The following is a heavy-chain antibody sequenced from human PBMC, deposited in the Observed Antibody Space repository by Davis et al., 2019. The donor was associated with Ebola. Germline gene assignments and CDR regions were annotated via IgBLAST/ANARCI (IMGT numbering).Heavy chain of an antibody. D-gene: IGHD6-13*01. V-gene: IGHV3-9*01. CDR3: AKDYFLFAAAGGTGLFDY. J-gene: IGHJ4*02. Sequence: GESLKIPCAASGFSFDDYAMHWVRQAPGKGLEWVSRINWDGGSIAYADSVKGRFTISRDNAKNSLYLEMNSLRAEDTALYYCAKDYFLFAAAGGTGLFDYWGQGTLVTVSS. CDR1: GFSFDDYA. CDR2: INWDGGSI.